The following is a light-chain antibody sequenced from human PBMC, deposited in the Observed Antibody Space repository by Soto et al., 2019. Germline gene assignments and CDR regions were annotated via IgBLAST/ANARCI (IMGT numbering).Light chain of an antibody. CDR3: QQDYNLPFT. V-gene: IGKV3D-7*01. CDR1: QTVRNNY. J-gene: IGKJ5*01. Sequence: IVMPQPPGTLSLSPGERATLSCRASQTVRNNYLAWYQQKPGQAPRLIISGASTRATGTPARFSGSGSGTDFTLTISSLQPEDFAVYYCQQDYNLPFTFGQGTRLEIK. CDR2: GAS.